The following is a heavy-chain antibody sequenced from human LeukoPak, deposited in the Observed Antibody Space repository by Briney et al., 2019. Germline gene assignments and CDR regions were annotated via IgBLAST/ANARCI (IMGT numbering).Heavy chain of an antibody. CDR3: ARLSVVRGVIMSNAFDV. D-gene: IGHD3-10*01. J-gene: IGHJ3*01. V-gene: IGHV4-39*01. CDR2: IYYSGST. CDR1: GGSISSSNYY. Sequence: SETLSLTCTVSGGSISSSNYYWGWIRQPPGKGLEWIGSIYYSGSTYYNPSLKSRVTISVDTSKNQFSLKMRSVTAADTAVYYCARLSVVRGVIMSNAFDVWGQGTIVTVSS.